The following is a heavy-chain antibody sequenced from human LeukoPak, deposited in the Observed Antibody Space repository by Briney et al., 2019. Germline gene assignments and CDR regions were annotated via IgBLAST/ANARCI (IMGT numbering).Heavy chain of an antibody. CDR2: IYYSGST. Sequence: PSETLSLTCTVSGGSISSSSYYWGWIRQPPGKGLEWIGSIYYSGSTYYNPSLKSRVTISVDTSKNQFSLKLSSVTAADTAVYYCARVVLSRYYGSGSYSRGSNWFDPWGQGTLVTVSS. D-gene: IGHD3-10*01. CDR1: GGSISSSSYY. CDR3: ARVVLSRYYGSGSYSRGSNWFDP. J-gene: IGHJ5*02. V-gene: IGHV4-39*07.